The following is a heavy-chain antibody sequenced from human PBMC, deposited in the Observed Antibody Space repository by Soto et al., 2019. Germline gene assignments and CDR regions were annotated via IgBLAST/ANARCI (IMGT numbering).Heavy chain of an antibody. V-gene: IGHV4-39*01. D-gene: IGHD3-22*01. CDR2: IYYSGST. CDR1: GGSISSSSYY. CDR3: ARLPHYYDSSGYPFYFDY. J-gene: IGHJ4*02. Sequence: ETLSLTCTVSGGSISSSSYYWGWIRQPPGKGLEWIGSIYYSGSTYYNPSLKSRVTISVDTSKNQFSLKLSSVTAADTAVYYFARLPHYYDSSGYPFYFDYWGQGTLVTVSS.